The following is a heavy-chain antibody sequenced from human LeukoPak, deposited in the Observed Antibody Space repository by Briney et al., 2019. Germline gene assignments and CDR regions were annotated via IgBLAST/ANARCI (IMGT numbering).Heavy chain of an antibody. CDR3: ARGTGYSYGLYYFDY. CDR1: GGSFSGYY. J-gene: IGHJ4*02. D-gene: IGHD5-18*01. V-gene: IGHV4-34*01. CDR2: INHSGST. Sequence: PSETLSLTCAVYGGSFSGYYWSWIRQPPGKGLEWIGEINHSGSTNYNPSLKSRVTISVDTSKKQFSLKLSSVTAADTAVYYCARGTGYSYGLYYFDYWGQGTLVTVSS.